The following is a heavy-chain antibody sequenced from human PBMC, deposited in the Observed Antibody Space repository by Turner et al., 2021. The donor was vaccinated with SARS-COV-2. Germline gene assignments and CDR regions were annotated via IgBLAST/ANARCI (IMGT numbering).Heavy chain of an antibody. CDR2: ISGSGGST. Sequence: VQLLESGGGLVQPGGSLRLSCAASGFTFHSYAMSWVRQAPGKGLEWVSAISGSGGSTYYADSGKGRFTISRDNSKNTLYLQMNSLRAEDTAVYYCAKAHGYSYGGVDYYYYYGMDVWGQGTTVTVSS. D-gene: IGHD5-18*01. CDR3: AKAHGYSYGGVDYYYYYGMDV. J-gene: IGHJ6*02. V-gene: IGHV3-23*01. CDR1: GFTFHSYA.